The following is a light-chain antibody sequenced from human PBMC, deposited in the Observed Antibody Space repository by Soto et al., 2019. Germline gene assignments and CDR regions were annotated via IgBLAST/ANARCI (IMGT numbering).Light chain of an antibody. Sequence: ESVLTQSPGSLSLSPGEKAVLSCRASQSIAPNYLAWYQQKPGQAPRLLIYGAATRATGIPARFSGSGSGTEFTLTISSLQSEDFAVYYCQQYNNWLSFGGGTKVDIK. CDR3: QQYNNWLS. CDR2: GAA. J-gene: IGKJ4*01. CDR1: QSIAPNY. V-gene: IGKV3-15*01.